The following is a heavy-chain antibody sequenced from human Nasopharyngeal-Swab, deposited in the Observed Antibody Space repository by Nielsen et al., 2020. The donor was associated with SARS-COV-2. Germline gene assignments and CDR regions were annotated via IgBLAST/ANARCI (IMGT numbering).Heavy chain of an antibody. V-gene: IGHV3-53*01. CDR3: ARGGTAMVTGLDC. CDR1: GFTVSSNY. Sequence: GESLKISCAASGFTVSSNYMSWVRQAPGKGLEWVSVIYSGGSTYYADSVKGRFTISRDNSKNTLYLQMNSLRAEDTAVYYCARGGTAMVTGLDCWGQGTLVTVSS. D-gene: IGHD5-18*01. J-gene: IGHJ4*02. CDR2: IYSGGST.